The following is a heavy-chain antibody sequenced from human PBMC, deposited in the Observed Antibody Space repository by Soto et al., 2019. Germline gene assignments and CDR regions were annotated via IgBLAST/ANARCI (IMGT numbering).Heavy chain of an antibody. CDR2: IYYSGST. Sequence: SETLSLTCTVSGGSVSSGSYYWSWIRQPPGKGLEWIGYIYYSGSTNYNPSLKSRVTISVDTSKNQFSLKLSSVTAADTAVYYCARALWFGKYYYGMDVRGQGTLVTVSS. J-gene: IGHJ6*02. CDR1: GGSVSSGSYY. V-gene: IGHV4-61*01. CDR3: ARALWFGKYYYGMDV. D-gene: IGHD3-10*01.